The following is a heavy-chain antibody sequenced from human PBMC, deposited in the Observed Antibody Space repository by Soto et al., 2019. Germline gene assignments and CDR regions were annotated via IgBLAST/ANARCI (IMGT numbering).Heavy chain of an antibody. D-gene: IGHD6-13*01. CDR3: ARGYSSSWFLRYFDY. Sequence: ASVKVSCKASGYTFTSYAMHWVRQAPGQRLEWMGWINAGNGNTKYSQKFQGRVTITRDTSASTAYMELSSLRSEDTAVYYCARGYSSSWFLRYFDYWGQGTLVTVSS. CDR1: GYTFTSYA. J-gene: IGHJ4*02. CDR2: INAGNGNT. V-gene: IGHV1-3*01.